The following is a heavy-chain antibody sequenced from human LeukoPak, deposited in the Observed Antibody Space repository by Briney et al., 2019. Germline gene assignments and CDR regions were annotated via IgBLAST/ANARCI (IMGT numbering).Heavy chain of an antibody. J-gene: IGHJ4*02. CDR3: ARHEVGALCDY. CDR2: IYPGESDT. CDR1: GYSFTSYW. D-gene: IGHD1-26*01. Sequence: GESLKISCKGSGYSFTSYWIGWVRQMPGKGVEWMGIIYPGESDTRYSPSFQGQVTISADKSISTAYLQWSSPKASDTAMYYCARHEVGALCDYWGQGTLVTVSS. V-gene: IGHV5-51*01.